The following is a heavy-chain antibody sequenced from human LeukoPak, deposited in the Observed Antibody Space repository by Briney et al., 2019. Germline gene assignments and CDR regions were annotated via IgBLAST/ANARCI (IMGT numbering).Heavy chain of an antibody. V-gene: IGHV4-34*01. D-gene: IGHD3-9*01. J-gene: IGHJ4*02. CDR1: GGSFSGYY. Sequence: PSETLSLTCAVYGGSFSGYYWSWIRQPPGQGLEWIGEINHSGSTNYNPSLKSRVTISVDTSKNQFSLKLSSVTAADTAVYYCARQAPIFRGSVDYWGQGTLVTVSS. CDR2: INHSGST. CDR3: ARQAPIFRGSVDY.